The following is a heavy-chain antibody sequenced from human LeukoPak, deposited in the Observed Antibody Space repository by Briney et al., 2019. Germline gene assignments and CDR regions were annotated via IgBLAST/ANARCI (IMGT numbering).Heavy chain of an antibody. CDR1: GGSISSSSYY. CDR2: IYYSGST. J-gene: IGHJ4*02. V-gene: IGHV4-39*01. CDR3: ARLGENEA. D-gene: IGHD3-16*01. Sequence: SETLSLTCTVSGGSISSSSYYWGWIRQPPGKGLEWIGSIYYSGSTYYSPSLKSRVTISVDTSKNQFSLKLSSVTAADTAVYYCARLGENEARGQGTLVTVSS.